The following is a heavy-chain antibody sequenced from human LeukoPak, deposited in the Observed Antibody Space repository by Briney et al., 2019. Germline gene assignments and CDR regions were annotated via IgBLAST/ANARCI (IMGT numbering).Heavy chain of an antibody. J-gene: IGHJ4*02. CDR2: ISSDGTNT. CDR3: ASGFDSRFFDK. V-gene: IGHV3-74*01. D-gene: IGHD3-22*01. CDR1: GFTFSSHW. Sequence: GGSLRLSCAASGFTFSSHWMHWVRQAPGKGLVWVSRISSDGTNTNYADSVKGRFTISRDNAKNTLYLQMNSLRVEDTAVYYCASGFDSRFFDKWGQGTLVTVSS.